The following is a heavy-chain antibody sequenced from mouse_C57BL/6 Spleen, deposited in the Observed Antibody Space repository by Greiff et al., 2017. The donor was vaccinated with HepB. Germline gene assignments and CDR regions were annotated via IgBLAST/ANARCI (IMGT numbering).Heavy chain of an antibody. Sequence: EVQLQQSGAELVRPGASVKLSCTASGFNIKDDYMHWVKQRPEQGLEWIGWIDPENGDTEYASKFQGKATITADTSSNTAYLQLSSLTSEDTAVYNCTTAVTTGWFAYWGQGTLVTVSA. D-gene: IGHD2-2*01. CDR2: IDPENGDT. CDR3: TTAVTTGWFAY. V-gene: IGHV14-4*01. J-gene: IGHJ3*01. CDR1: GFNIKDDY.